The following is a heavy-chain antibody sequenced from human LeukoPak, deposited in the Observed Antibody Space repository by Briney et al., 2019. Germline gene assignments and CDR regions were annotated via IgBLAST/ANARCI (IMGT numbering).Heavy chain of an antibody. J-gene: IGHJ2*01. CDR1: GYTFLNYW. CDR3: ARGVDWYFDL. Sequence: GESLKISCAASGYTFLNYWIGWVRQMPGKGLEWMGNIFPDDSDATYSPSFQGQVTLSVDSSISTAYLHWSSLKPSDTAVYYCARGVDWYFDLWGRGTLVTVSS. CDR2: IFPDDSDA. V-gene: IGHV5-51*01.